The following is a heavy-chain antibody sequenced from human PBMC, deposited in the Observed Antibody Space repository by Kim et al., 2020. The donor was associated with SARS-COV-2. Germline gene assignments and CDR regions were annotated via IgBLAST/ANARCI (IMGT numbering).Heavy chain of an antibody. CDR2: NK. V-gene: IGHV3-30*01. J-gene: IGHJ4*02. D-gene: IGHD3-10*01. CDR3: ARDSVRGVIDY. Sequence: NKYYPSSVKGRFTIPRDNSKNTLYLQMNSLRAEDTAVYYCARDSVRGVIDYWGQGTLVTVSS.